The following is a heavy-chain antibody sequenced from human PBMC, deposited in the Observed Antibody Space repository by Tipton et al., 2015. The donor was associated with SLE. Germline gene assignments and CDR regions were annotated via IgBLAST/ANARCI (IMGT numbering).Heavy chain of an antibody. CDR3: SGRGAIFGVVILDY. CDR2: ISSSGSTI. D-gene: IGHD3-3*02. CDR1: GFTFSSYE. J-gene: IGHJ4*02. V-gene: IGHV3-48*03. Sequence: GSLRLSCAASGFTFSSYEMNWVRQAPGKGLEWVSYISSSGSTIYYADSVKGRFTISRDNAKNSLYLQMNSLRAEDTAVYYCSGRGAIFGVVILDYWGQGTLVTVSS.